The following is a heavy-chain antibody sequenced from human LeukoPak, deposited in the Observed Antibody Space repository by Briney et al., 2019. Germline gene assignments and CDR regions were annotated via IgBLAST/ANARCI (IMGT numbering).Heavy chain of an antibody. V-gene: IGHV5-51*01. CDR1: GYSFTSYW. D-gene: IGHD6-19*01. Sequence: GESLKISCKGSGYSFTSYWIGWVRQMPGKGLEWMGIIFPSDSDTRYSPSFLGEVTFSVDMSTATAYLEWSSLKASDSAMYFCARERPGSSGWYTHWGQGTLVTVSS. CDR2: IFPSDSDT. CDR3: ARERPGSSGWYTH. J-gene: IGHJ4*02.